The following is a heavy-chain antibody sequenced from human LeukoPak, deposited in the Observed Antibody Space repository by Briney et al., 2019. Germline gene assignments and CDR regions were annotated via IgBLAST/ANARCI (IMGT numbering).Heavy chain of an antibody. D-gene: IGHD2-2*01. J-gene: IGHJ2*01. Sequence: SQTLSLTCAVSGGSISSGGYSWSWIRQPPGKGLEWIGYIYHSGSTYYNPSLKSRITISVDRSKNQFSLKLSSVTAADTAVYYCARAVVVPAAPTGWYFDLWGRGTLVTVSS. CDR2: IYHSGST. CDR3: ARAVVVPAAPTGWYFDL. CDR1: GGSISSGGYS. V-gene: IGHV4-30-2*01.